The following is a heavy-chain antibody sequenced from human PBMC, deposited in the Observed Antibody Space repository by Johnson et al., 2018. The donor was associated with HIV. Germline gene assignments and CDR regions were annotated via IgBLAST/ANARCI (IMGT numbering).Heavy chain of an antibody. CDR1: GFTFSSYW. D-gene: IGHD2-8*02. Sequence: VQLVESGGGVVQPGGSLRLSCAASGFTFSSYWMNWVRQAPGKGLEWVADINQDGSEKYYVDSVKGRFSISTDNSKNSLYLQMNSLRAEDTAVYYCARDRVLVAYASLDAFDLWGQGTIVTVSS. CDR2: INQDGSEK. J-gene: IGHJ3*01. V-gene: IGHV3-7*05. CDR3: ARDRVLVAYASLDAFDL.